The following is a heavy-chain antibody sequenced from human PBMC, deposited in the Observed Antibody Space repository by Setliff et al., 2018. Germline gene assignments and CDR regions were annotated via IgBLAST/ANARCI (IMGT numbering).Heavy chain of an antibody. J-gene: IGHJ1*01. Sequence: SETLSLTCAVQGGPFSGYYWSWIRQPPGKGLESIGDINHSGGTNYNPSLKSRVTVSIDTSKNHFSLKLSSVTAADTAVYYCARHKTGAVGTGEHFQHWGQGTLVTVSS. CDR2: INHSGGT. CDR1: GGPFSGYY. V-gene: IGHV4-34*01. CDR3: ARHKTGAVGTGEHFQH. D-gene: IGHD6-19*01.